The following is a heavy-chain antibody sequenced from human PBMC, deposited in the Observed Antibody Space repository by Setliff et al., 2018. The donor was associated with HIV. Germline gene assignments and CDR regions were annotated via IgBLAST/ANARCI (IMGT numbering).Heavy chain of an antibody. V-gene: IGHV4-61*09. D-gene: IGHD1-1*01. J-gene: IGHJ4*02. CDR2: IYTSGST. CDR1: GGSINSGSYY. CDR3: ARLRGLNLEPFDY. Sequence: SETLSLTCTVSGGSINSGSYYWSWIRQPAGKGLEWIGHIYTSGSTNYNPSLKSRVTISIDTSKSQFSLKLSSVTAADTAVYYCARLRGLNLEPFDYWGQGTLVTVSS.